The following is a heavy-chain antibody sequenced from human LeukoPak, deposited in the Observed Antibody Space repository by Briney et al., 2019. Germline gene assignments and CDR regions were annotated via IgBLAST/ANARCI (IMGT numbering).Heavy chain of an antibody. J-gene: IGHJ4*02. Sequence: PGRSLRLSCAASGFTFSNAWMSWVRQAPGKGLEWVGRIKSKTDGGTTDYAAPVKGRFTISRDDSKNTLYLQMNSLKTEDTAVYYCITVGNWNYVSFDYWGQGTMVSVSS. CDR1: GFTFSNAW. D-gene: IGHD1-7*01. CDR2: IKSKTDGGTT. V-gene: IGHV3-15*01. CDR3: ITVGNWNYVSFDY.